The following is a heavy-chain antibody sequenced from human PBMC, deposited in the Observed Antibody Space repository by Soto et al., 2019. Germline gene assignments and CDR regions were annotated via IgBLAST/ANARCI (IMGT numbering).Heavy chain of an antibody. CDR1: GFTFSNYN. J-gene: IGHJ4*02. CDR3: ARDPGRLLRIGYSDA. Sequence: YLVESGGGLVEPGGSLRLSCAASGFTFSNYNMNWVRQAPGKGLEWVSSINPDSTYRYYADSMRGRFTISRDNAKDSLYLHMTSLRVEDTAVYFWARDPGRLLRIGYSDAWGQGTLVTVSS. V-gene: IGHV3-21*01. CDR2: INPDSTYR. D-gene: IGHD2-15*01.